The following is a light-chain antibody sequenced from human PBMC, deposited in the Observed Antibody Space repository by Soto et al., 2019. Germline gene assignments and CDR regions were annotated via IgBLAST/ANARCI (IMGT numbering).Light chain of an antibody. Sequence: EIVLTQSPGTLSLSPGERATLSCRASQSVSSSYLAWYQQKPGQAPRLLIYGASSRATGIPDSFSGSGSGTAFTLTISRLEPEDFAVYYCQQYGSSPGTFGQGTKVEIK. CDR1: QSVSSSY. CDR2: GAS. J-gene: IGKJ1*01. CDR3: QQYGSSPGT. V-gene: IGKV3-20*01.